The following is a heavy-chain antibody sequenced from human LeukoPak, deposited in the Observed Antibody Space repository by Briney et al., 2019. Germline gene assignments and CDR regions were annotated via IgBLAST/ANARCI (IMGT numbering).Heavy chain of an antibody. Sequence: GGSLRLSCAASGFTFSSYAMHWVRQAPGKGLEWVAVISYDGSNKYYADSVKGRFTISRDNSKNTLYLQMNSLRAEDTAVYYCAENSALEYWGQGTLVTVSS. CDR2: ISYDGSNK. CDR3: AENSALEY. J-gene: IGHJ4*02. V-gene: IGHV3-30-3*01. CDR1: GFTFSSYA. D-gene: IGHD1/OR15-1a*01.